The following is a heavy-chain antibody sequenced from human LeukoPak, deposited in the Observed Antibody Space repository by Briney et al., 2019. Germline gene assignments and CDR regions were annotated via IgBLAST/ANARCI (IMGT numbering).Heavy chain of an antibody. V-gene: IGHV4-34*01. CDR2: INHSGST. CDR1: GGSFSGYY. CDR3: ARLRGMYYYDSSGYYTWFDP. J-gene: IGHJ5*02. Sequence: SETLSLTCAVYGGSFSGYYWSWIRQPPGKGLEWIGEINHSGSTNYNPSLKSRVTISVDTSKNQFSLKLSSVTAADTAVYYCARLRGMYYYDSSGYYTWFDPWGQGTLVTVSS. D-gene: IGHD3-22*01.